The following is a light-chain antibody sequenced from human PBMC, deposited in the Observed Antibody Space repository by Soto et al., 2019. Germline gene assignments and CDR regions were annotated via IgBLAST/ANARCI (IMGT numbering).Light chain of an antibody. V-gene: IGKV1-39*01. CDR2: ATS. Sequence: DIQMTQSPSSLSASVGDRVTITCRASQSISNYLNWYQQKPRKAPKLLIYATSNLQSGVPSRFSGGGSGTDFTLTISSLQPEDFATYYCQQSYSSTFGQGTKVEIK. CDR1: QSISNY. J-gene: IGKJ1*01. CDR3: QQSYSST.